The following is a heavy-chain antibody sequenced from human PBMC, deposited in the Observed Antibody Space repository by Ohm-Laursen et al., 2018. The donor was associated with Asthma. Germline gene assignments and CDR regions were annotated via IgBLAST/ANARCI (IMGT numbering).Heavy chain of an antibody. CDR3: ARGSSEGLQ. V-gene: IGHV3-74*01. CDR2: IFPDGRQT. Sequence: SLRLSCAASGFTFSDYFMHWVRQRPGGGLDWVSHIFPDGRQTNYADSVRGRFTISRDDAKNTLYLHMTGLRADDTAVYYCARGSSEGLQWGQGTLVTVSS. D-gene: IGHD6-19*01. CDR1: GFTFSDYF. J-gene: IGHJ4*02.